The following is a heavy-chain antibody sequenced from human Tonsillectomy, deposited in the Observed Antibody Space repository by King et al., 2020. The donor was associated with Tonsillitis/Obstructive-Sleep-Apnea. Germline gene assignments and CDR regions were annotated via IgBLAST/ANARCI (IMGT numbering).Heavy chain of an antibody. J-gene: IGHJ5*01. CDR3: AGVEDRSGWDNWFDP. Sequence: VQLQESGPGLVKPSQTLSLTCTVSGGSISSGGYYWSWIRQHPGKGLEWIGYIYYSGSTYYNPSLKSRVTISVDTSKNQFSLKLSSVTAADTAVYYCAGVEDRSGWDNWFDPWGQGTLVTVSS. D-gene: IGHD6-19*01. CDR1: GGSISSGGYY. CDR2: IYYSGST. V-gene: IGHV4-31*03.